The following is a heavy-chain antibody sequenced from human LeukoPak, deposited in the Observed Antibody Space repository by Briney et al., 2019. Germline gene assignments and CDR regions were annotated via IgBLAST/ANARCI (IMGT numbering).Heavy chain of an antibody. Sequence: SETLSLTCTVSGGSISSGSYYWSWIRQPAGKGLEWIGRIYTSGSTNYNPSLKSRVTISVDTSKNQFSLKLSSVTAADTAVYYCARHVPQYYYDSSGYYWGFDPWGQGTLVTVSS. CDR1: GGSISSGSYY. D-gene: IGHD3-22*01. CDR3: ARHVPQYYYDSSGYYWGFDP. CDR2: IYTSGST. V-gene: IGHV4-61*02. J-gene: IGHJ5*02.